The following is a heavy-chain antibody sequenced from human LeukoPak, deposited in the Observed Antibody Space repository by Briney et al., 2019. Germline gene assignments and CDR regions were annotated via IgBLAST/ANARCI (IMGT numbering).Heavy chain of an antibody. CDR2: IYTSGST. CDR1: GGSISSGSYY. V-gene: IGHV4-61*02. CDR3: ARDQGSNWFDP. Sequence: SETLSLTCTVSGGSISSGSYYWRWIRQPAGKGLEWIRRIYTSGSTNYNPSLKSRVTISVDTSKNQFSLKLSSVTAADTAVYYCARDQGSNWFDPWGQGTLVTVSS. J-gene: IGHJ5*02.